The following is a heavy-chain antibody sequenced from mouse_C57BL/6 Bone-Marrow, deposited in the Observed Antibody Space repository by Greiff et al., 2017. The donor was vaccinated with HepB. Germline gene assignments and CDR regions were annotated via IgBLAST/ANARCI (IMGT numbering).Heavy chain of an antibody. Sequence: EVHLVESGPGLVKPSQSLSLTCSVTGYSITSGYYWNWIRQFPGNKLEWMGYISYDGSNNYNPSLKNRISITRDTSKNQFFLKLNSVTTEDTATYYCARGNYYSNYGFAYWGQGTLVTVSA. CDR1: GYSITSGYY. V-gene: IGHV3-6*01. CDR3: ARGNYYSNYGFAY. D-gene: IGHD2-5*01. J-gene: IGHJ3*01. CDR2: ISYDGSN.